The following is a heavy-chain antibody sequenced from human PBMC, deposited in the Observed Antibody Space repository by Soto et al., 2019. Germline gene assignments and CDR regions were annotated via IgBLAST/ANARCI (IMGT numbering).Heavy chain of an antibody. CDR2: INHSGST. D-gene: IGHD7-27*01. J-gene: IGHJ4*02. CDR3: ARGLSTLGLACDY. CDR1: GGSFSGYY. V-gene: IGHV4-34*01. Sequence: QVQLQQWGAGLLKPSETLSLTCAVYGGSFSGYYWSWIRQPPGKGLEWIGEINHSGSTNYNPSLKSRVTISVDSSKNQFSLKLSSVPAADTAVYYCARGLSTLGLACDYWGQGTLVTVSS.